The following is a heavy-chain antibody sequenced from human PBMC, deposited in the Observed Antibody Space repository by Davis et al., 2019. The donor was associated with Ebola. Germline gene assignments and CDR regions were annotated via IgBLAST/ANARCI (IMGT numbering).Heavy chain of an antibody. CDR2: IKQDGSET. CDR1: GFTFSDAY. CDR3: TKTIVATAGDF. Sequence: GESLKISCAASGFTFSDAYMSWIRQAPGKGLEWVANIKQDGSETYYVDSLKGRFTISRDNAKNSLYLHMNSLRVEDTAVYYCTKTIVATAGDFWGQGTLVTVSS. J-gene: IGHJ4*02. V-gene: IGHV3-7*01. D-gene: IGHD6-13*01.